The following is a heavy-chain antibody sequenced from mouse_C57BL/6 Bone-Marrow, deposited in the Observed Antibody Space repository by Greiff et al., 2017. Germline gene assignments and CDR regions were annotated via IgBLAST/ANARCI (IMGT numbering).Heavy chain of an antibody. D-gene: IGHD1-1*01. V-gene: IGHV1-85*01. Sequence: VQLQQSGPELVKPGASVKLSCKASGYTFTSYDINWVKQRPGQGLEWIGWIYPRDGSTKYNEKFKGKATLTVDTSSSTAYMELHSLTSEDSAVYFCARYRSSWYYAMDYWGRGTSVTVSS. CDR3: ARYRSSWYYAMDY. J-gene: IGHJ4*01. CDR2: IYPRDGST. CDR1: GYTFTSYD.